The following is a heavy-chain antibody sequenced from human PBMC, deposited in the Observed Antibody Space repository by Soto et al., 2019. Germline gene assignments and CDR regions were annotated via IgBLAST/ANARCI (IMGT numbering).Heavy chain of an antibody. CDR3: ARGITFGGVIFDD. J-gene: IGHJ4*02. V-gene: IGHV4-4*02. CDR1: NGSISNNDW. CDR2: INHSGTT. D-gene: IGHD3-16*01. Sequence: QVQLQESGPGLVKPSGTLSLTCAVSNGSISNNDWWSWVRQPPGKGLEWIGEINHSGTTNYNPSLKSRVTILVDKSKNPFSLTLTSVTAADTAVYYCARGITFGGVIFDDWGQGTLVTVSS.